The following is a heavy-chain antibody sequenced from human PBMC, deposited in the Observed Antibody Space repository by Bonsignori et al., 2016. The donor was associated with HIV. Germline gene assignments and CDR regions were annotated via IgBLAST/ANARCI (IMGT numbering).Heavy chain of an antibody. Sequence: GESLKISCAASGFTFSDHYMDWVRQAPGKGLEWLGRIRNKDLKYTTEYAASVKGRFTISRDDSMSSLYLQMSSLRTDDTAVYYCVSFDWGESYRQPPRSYWGQGTLVTVSS. CDR2: IRNKDLKYTT. CDR3: VSFDWGESYRQPPRSY. D-gene: IGHD3-16*02. J-gene: IGHJ4*02. CDR1: GFTFSDHY. V-gene: IGHV3-72*01.